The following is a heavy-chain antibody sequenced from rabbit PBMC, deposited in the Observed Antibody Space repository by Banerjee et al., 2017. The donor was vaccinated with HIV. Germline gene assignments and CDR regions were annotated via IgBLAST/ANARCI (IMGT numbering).Heavy chain of an antibody. J-gene: IGHJ4*01. V-gene: IGHV1S40*01. CDR1: GFSFSSSYY. CDR3: ARDDDYTNSFNF. Sequence: QSLEESGGDLVKPGASLTLTCTASGFSFSSSYYMCWVRQAPGKGLEWIACIYGGSSGSTYYASWAKGRFTISKASTTTVTLQMTSLTAADTATYFCARDDDYTNSFNFWGQGTLVTVS. D-gene: IGHD2-1*01. CDR2: IYGGSSGST.